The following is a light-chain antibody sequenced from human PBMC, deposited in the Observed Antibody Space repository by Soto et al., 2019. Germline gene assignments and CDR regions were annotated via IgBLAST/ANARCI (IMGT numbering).Light chain of an antibody. CDR3: QQYNNWPPYT. V-gene: IGKV3-15*01. CDR2: GAS. Sequence: EIVMTQSPATLSVSPGERATLSCRASQSVSSNLAWYKQKPGQAPRLLIYGASTRATGIPARFSGSGSGTEFTLSICILQSEDFAVYYCQQYNNWPPYTFGQGTKVDIK. CDR1: QSVSSN. J-gene: IGKJ2*01.